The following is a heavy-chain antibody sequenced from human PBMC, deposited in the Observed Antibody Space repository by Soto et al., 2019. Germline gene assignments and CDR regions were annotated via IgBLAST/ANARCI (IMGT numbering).Heavy chain of an antibody. CDR1: GVNFNNYA. J-gene: IGHJ6*01. Sequence: GGYLRLSCAASGVNFNNYAMQWVRQAPGKGLEWVAVVTFDGSRTYYADSVKGRFTISRDSSNNTVSLQMNSLTNEDTAVYYCAKAGWAGDYYYGLYV. CDR3: AKAGWAGDYYYGLYV. CDR2: VTFDGSRT. V-gene: IGHV3-30*18. D-gene: IGHD6-19*01.